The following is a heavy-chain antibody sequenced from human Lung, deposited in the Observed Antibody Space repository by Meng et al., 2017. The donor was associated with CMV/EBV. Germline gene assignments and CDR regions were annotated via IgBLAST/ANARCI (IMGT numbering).Heavy chain of an antibody. CDR2: MNPNSGNT. V-gene: IGHV1-8*01. D-gene: IGHD6-13*01. CDR3: ARNPYSSPGPPSPHVHYYYYGMDV. CDR1: GYTFTSYD. Sequence: SVXVSXXASGYTFTSYDINWVRQATGQGLEWMGWMNPNSGNTGYAQKFQGRVTMTRNTSISTAYMELSSLRSEDTAVYYCARNPYSSPGPPSPHVHYYYYGMDVWGQGTSVTVSS. J-gene: IGHJ6*02.